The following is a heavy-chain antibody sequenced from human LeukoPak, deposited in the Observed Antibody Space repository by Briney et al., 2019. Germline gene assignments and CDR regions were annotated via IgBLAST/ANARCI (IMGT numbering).Heavy chain of an antibody. D-gene: IGHD3-22*01. J-gene: IGHJ4*02. CDR1: RNDH. Sequence: GGSLRLSCAPSRNDHMHWVRQAPGKGLEWVAGISADGIGKYYADSVKGRFTISRDNSKNTFYLQMNSLRAEDTAIYYCARDIGSSGYAGYFDYRGQGTLVTVSS. CDR2: ISADGIGK. CDR3: ARDIGSSGYAGYFDY. V-gene: IGHV3-30*04.